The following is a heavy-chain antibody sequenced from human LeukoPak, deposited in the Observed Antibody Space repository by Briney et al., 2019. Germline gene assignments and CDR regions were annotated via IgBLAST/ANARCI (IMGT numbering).Heavy chain of an antibody. Sequence: GGSLRLSCAASGFTFSRYWMHWLRQGPGKGLVWVSRISTDGSSSTYADSVKGRFTISRDNGKNTLYLQMNSLRAEDTAVYYCASYLTSIPSGMDVWGQGTMVIVSS. CDR3: ASYLTSIPSGMDV. D-gene: IGHD2/OR15-2a*01. CDR1: GFTFSRYW. V-gene: IGHV3-74*01. J-gene: IGHJ6*02. CDR2: ISTDGSSS.